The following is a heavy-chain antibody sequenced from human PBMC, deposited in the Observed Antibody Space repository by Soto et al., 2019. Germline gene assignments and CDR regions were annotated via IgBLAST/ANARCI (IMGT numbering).Heavy chain of an antibody. CDR3: ARQGGQQLAHYGMDV. V-gene: IGHV5-51*01. D-gene: IGHD6-13*01. J-gene: IGHJ6*02. Sequence: GESLKISCKGSGYSFTSYWIGWVRQMPGKGLEWMGIIYPGDSDTRYSPSFQGQVTISADKSISTAYPQWSSLKASDAAMYYCARQGGQQLAHYGMDVWGQGTTVTVSS. CDR2: IYPGDSDT. CDR1: GYSFTSYW.